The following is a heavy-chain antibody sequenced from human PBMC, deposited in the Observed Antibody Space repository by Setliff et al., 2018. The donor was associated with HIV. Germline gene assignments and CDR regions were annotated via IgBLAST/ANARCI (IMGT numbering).Heavy chain of an antibody. CDR2: IYYSGST. D-gene: IGHD4-4*01. J-gene: IGHJ6*03. CDR1: GYSISSGYY. V-gene: IGHV4-38-2*01. CDR3: ARLDYSNYYSYYIDV. Sequence: SETLSLTCAVSGYSISSGYYWSWIRQPPGKGLEWIGSIYYSGSTYYNPSLKSRVTISVDTSKNQFSLKLSSVTAADTAVYYCARLDYSNYYSYYIDVWGEGTMVTVSS.